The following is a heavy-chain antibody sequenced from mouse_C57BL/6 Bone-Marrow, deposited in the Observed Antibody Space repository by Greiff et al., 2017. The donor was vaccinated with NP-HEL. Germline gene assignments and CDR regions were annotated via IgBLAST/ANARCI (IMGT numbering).Heavy chain of an antibody. V-gene: IGHV1-36*01. J-gene: IGHJ1*03. CDR1: GFTFTDYY. D-gene: IGHD1-1*01. CDR3: AREPYYGSSFYWYFDV. Sequence: EVQLQQSGPVLVKPGPSVKISCKASGFTFTDYYMHWVKQSHGKSLEWIGLVYPYNGGTSYNQKFKGKATLTVDTSSSTAYMELNSLTSEDSAVYYCAREPYYGSSFYWYFDVWGTGTTVTVSS. CDR2: VYPYNGGT.